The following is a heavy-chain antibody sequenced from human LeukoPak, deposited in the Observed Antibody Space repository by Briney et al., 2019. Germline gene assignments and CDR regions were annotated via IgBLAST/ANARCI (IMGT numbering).Heavy chain of an antibody. V-gene: IGHV4-59*05. CDR1: GGSISSYY. D-gene: IGHD3-3*01. CDR3: ARQYHDFSGYFDY. J-gene: IGHJ4*02. Sequence: SETLSLTCTVSGGSISSYYWSWIRQPPGKGLEWIGSIYYSGSTYYNPSLKSRVTISVDTSKNQFSLKLSSVTAADTAVYYCARQYHDFSGYFDYWGQGTLVTVSS. CDR2: IYYSGST.